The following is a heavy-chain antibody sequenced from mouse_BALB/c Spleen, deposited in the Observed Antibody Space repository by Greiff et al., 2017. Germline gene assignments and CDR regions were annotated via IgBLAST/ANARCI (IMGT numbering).Heavy chain of an antibody. CDR3: ARDHGGLRREAFAY. D-gene: IGHD2-4*01. J-gene: IGHJ3*01. V-gene: IGHV5-9-4*01. Sequence: DVQLVESGGGLVKPGGSLKLSCAASGFTFSSYAMSWVRQSPEKRLEWVAEISSGGSYTYYPDTVTGRFTISRDNAKNTLYLEMSSLRSEDTAMYYCARDHGGLRREAFAYWGQGTLVTVSA. CDR1: GFTFSSYA. CDR2: ISSGGSYT.